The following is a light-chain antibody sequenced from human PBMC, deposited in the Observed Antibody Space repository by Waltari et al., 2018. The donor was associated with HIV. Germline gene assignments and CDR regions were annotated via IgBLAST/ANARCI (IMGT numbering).Light chain of an antibody. CDR1: ASNIVNTF. CDR2: RTD. CDR3: GSWDDNLSHWV. J-gene: IGLJ3*02. Sequence: QSVLTQAPSVSRPPGQRVIMSCSGSASNIVNTFVSWFQQVSGRAPRLVIYRTDQRPSGVPDRISAAKSGSSASLAITGLQSGDEAVYFCGSWDDNLSHWVFGGGTKLTV. V-gene: IGLV1-47*01.